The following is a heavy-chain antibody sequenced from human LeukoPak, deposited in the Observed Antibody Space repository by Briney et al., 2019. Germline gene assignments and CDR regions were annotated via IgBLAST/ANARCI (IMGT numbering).Heavy chain of an antibody. D-gene: IGHD5-12*01. V-gene: IGHV3-30*02. CDR2: FRYDGNHE. CDR3: ASRPTGFDWGPFDY. Sequence: HPGGSLRLSYAASGFTFNNYVIHWVRQPPGKGLEWVAFFRYDGNHEYYADSVKGRFTFSRDNSKNTLLLQMNSLRTEDTAVYYCASRPTGFDWGPFDYWGQGTLVTVSS. CDR1: GFTFNNYV. J-gene: IGHJ4*02.